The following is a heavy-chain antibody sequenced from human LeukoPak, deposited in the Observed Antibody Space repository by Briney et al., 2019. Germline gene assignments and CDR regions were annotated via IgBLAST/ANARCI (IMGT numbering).Heavy chain of an antibody. D-gene: IGHD2-15*01. CDR1: GFTLRDYW. J-gene: IGHJ4*02. Sequence: PGGSLRLSCTASGFTLRDYWMHWVRQAPGKGLVWVSRIDRDASPTNYADSVKGRFTISRDNARNTLYLQMNSLRAEDTAVYYCAKEYCSGGSCYYFDYWGQGTLVTVSS. CDR2: IDRDASPT. CDR3: AKEYCSGGSCYYFDY. V-gene: IGHV3-74*01.